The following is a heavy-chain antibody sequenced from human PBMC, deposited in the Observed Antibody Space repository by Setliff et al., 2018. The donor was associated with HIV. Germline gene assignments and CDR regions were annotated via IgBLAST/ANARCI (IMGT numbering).Heavy chain of an antibody. CDR2: VYNSGIT. J-gene: IGHJ4*02. Sequence: LSLTCAVSGGSVSSPSYYWGWIRQPPGKGLEWIGSVYNSGITFKNPSLMSRLAMSVDSSKNQFSLSLSSVTAADTAVYYCARLPDINSWPFDYWARGTLVTVSS. CDR3: ARLPDINSWPFDY. V-gene: IGHV4-39*07. D-gene: IGHD6-13*01. CDR1: GGSVSSPSYY.